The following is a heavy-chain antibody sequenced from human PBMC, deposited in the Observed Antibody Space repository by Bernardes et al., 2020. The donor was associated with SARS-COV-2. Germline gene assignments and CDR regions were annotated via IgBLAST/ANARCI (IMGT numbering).Heavy chain of an antibody. CDR3: ARGGYSYGLGAFDI. J-gene: IGHJ3*02. D-gene: IGHD5-18*01. V-gene: IGHV3-48*04. CDR2: ISSTSSTI. Sequence: GSLRLSCAASGFTFNSYSMNWVRQAPGSGLEWVSYISSTSSTIYYTDSVKGRFTISRDDAKNSLYLQMTSLRAEDTAVYYCARGGYSYGLGAFDIWGQGTMVTVSS. CDR1: GFTFNSYS.